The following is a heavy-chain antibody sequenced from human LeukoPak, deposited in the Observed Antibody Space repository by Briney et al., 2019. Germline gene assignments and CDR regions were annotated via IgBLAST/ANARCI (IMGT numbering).Heavy chain of an antibody. D-gene: IGHD6-6*01. J-gene: IGHJ6*03. Sequence: PSETLSLTCTVSGGSIISGDYYWTWIRQPPGKGLEWIGYIYYSGRTYYNPSLKSRLAISVYTSKNQFSLKLSSVTAADTAVYYCARGIAARRAYYYYYYMDVWGKGTTVTVSS. CDR3: ARGIAARRAYYYYYYMDV. CDR1: GGSIISGDYY. V-gene: IGHV4-30-4*02. CDR2: IYYSGRT.